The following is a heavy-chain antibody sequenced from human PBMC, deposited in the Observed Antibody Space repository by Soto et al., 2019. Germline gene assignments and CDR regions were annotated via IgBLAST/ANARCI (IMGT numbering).Heavy chain of an antibody. V-gene: IGHV3-23*01. CDR3: AKDRVAGATADRFDS. D-gene: IGHD1-26*01. Sequence: PGGSLRLSCAASGFTFSSYAMNWVRQAPGKGLEWVAVVSDSGRRTDCAESVKGRFTISRDSSKNTVYLEMNTLRAEDTAVYYCAKDRVAGATADRFDSWGQGTLVTVSS. CDR1: GFTFSSYA. J-gene: IGHJ5*01. CDR2: VSDSGRRT.